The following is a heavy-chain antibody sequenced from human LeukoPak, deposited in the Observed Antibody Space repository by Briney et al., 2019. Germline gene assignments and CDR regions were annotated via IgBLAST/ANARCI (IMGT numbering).Heavy chain of an antibody. CDR2: INHSGST. CDR1: GGSFSGYY. V-gene: IGHV4-34*01. CDR3: ARGIRGSGYSYGRSDWYFDL. D-gene: IGHD5-18*01. Sequence: PSETLSLTCAVYGGSFSGYYWSWIRQPPGKGLEWIGEINHSGSTNHNPSLKSRVTISVDTSKNQFSLKLSSVTAADTAVYYCARGIRGSGYSYGRSDWYFDLWGRGTLVTVSS. J-gene: IGHJ2*01.